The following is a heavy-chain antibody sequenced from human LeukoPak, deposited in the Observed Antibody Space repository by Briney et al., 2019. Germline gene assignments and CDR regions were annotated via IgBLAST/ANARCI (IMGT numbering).Heavy chain of an antibody. CDR2: MIPIFGGG. CDR3: ARGLLILPDWNYPYFDY. Sequence: SVKVSCKXSGGTFSSYAISWGRQAPGQGLEWMGGMIPIFGGGTYAQKFHGRVTITADESTSTAYMELSSLRSEDTAVYYCARGLLILPDWNYPYFDYWGQGTLVTVSS. D-gene: IGHD1-7*01. J-gene: IGHJ4*02. CDR1: GGTFSSYA. V-gene: IGHV1-69*13.